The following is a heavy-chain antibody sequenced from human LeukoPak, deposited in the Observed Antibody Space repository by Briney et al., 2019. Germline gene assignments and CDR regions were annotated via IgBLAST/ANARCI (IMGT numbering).Heavy chain of an antibody. D-gene: IGHD6-13*01. CDR3: ARVNFGSSWSLDV. CDR1: GGTFSSYA. Sequence: SVTVSCKASGGTFSSYAISWVRQAPGQGLEWMGGIIPIFGTANYAQKFQGRVTITTDESTSTAYMELSSLRSEDTAVYYCARVNFGSSWSLDVWGKGTTVTVSS. CDR2: IIPIFGTA. V-gene: IGHV1-69*05. J-gene: IGHJ6*04.